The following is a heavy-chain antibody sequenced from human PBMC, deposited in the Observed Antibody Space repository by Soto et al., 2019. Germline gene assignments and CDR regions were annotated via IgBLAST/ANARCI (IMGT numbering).Heavy chain of an antibody. V-gene: IGHV3-33*01. CDR1: GFAFSNHG. J-gene: IGHJ4*02. CDR2: IVREGSEK. D-gene: IGHD4-17*01. CDR3: ARADDYDDNGLDL. Sequence: QGQLVESGGGVVQPGRSLRLSCAASGFAFSNHGLHWVRQAPGKGLEWLAVIVREGSEKFYADSVKGRFTISRDNSKNTRYMEMSSMSAEDTSVYYCARADDYDDNGLDLWGLGTLVTVSS.